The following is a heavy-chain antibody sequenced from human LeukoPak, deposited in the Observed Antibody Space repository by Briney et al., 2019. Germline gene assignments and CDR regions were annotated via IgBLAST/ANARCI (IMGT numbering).Heavy chain of an antibody. Sequence: SETLSLTCAVYGGSFNGYYWSWIRQPPGKGLEWIGEINQSGSTNYNPSLKSRVTISVDTSKNQFSLKLNSVTAADTAVYYCARDDYGGLYYFDYWGQGTLVTASS. CDR1: GGSFNGYY. CDR2: INQSGST. J-gene: IGHJ4*02. D-gene: IGHD4-23*01. V-gene: IGHV4-34*01. CDR3: ARDDYGGLYYFDY.